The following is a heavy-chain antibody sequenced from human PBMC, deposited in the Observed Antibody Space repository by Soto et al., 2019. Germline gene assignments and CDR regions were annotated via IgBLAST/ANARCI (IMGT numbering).Heavy chain of an antibody. CDR3: AIEYSSSPTYYPIGY. CDR2: IIPIFVTA. V-gene: IGHV1-69*13. CDR1: GGTFSSYS. J-gene: IGHJ4*02. D-gene: IGHD6-6*01. Sequence: GASVKVSCKASGGTFSSYSISWVRQAPGQGLEWMGGIIPIFVTANYAQKFQGRVTITADESTSTAYMELSSLRSEDTAVYYCAIEYSSSPTYYPIGYWGQGTLVTVSS.